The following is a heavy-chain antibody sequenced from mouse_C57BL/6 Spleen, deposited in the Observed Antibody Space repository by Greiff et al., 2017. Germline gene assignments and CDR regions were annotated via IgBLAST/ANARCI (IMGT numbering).Heavy chain of an antibody. CDR3: TNGYCGAWFAY. CDR2: IRLKSDNYAT. CDR1: GFTFSNYW. V-gene: IGHV6-3*01. Sequence: EVQGVESGGGLVQPGGSMKLSCVASGFTFSNYWMNWVRQSPEKGLEWVAQIRLKSDNYATHYAESVKGRFTIARDDSKSSVYLQMKNLRAEDTVIYYCTNGYCGAWFAYWGQGTLVTVSA. J-gene: IGHJ3*01. D-gene: IGHD2-3*01.